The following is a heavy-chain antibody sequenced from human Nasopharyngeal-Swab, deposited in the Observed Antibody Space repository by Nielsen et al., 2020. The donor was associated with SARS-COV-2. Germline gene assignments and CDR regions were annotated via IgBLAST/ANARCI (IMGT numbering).Heavy chain of an antibody. J-gene: IGHJ4*02. D-gene: IGHD2-15*01. CDR1: GFIFSDSA. Sequence: GESLKTPCAAFGFIFSDSAIHWVRQPSGKGREWVGRIRSKGNSYATEYAASVEGRFTISRDDSKNTAYLQMNSLMTEDRAVYYCSRCGGSCYTGKEYWGQGTLVTVSS. V-gene: IGHV3-73*01. CDR2: IRSKGNSYAT. CDR3: SRCGGSCYTGKEY.